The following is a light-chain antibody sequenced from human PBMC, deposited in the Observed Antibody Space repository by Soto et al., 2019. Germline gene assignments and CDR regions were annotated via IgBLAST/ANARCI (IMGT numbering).Light chain of an antibody. CDR1: QDISNY. J-gene: IGKJ5*01. V-gene: IGKV1-33*01. Sequence: DIQMTQSPSSLSASVGDRVTITCQASQDISNYLNWYQQKPGKAPKLLIYDASNLETGVPSRFSGSGSVTDFTFTISSLQPEDIATYYCQQYDNLPPGITFGQGTRLEIK. CDR2: DAS. CDR3: QQYDNLPPGIT.